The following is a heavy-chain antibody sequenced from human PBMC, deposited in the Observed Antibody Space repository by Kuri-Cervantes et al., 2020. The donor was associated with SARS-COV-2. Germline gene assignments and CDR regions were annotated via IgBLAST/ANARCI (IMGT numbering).Heavy chain of an antibody. Sequence: SETLSLTCTVSGGSISGSSYYWGWIRQPPGKGLEWIGYIYYSGSTNYNPSLKSRVTISVDTSKNQFSLKLSSVTAADTAVYYCARGAIAAAAFDYWGQGTLVTVSS. CDR3: ARGAIAAAAFDY. V-gene: IGHV4-61*05. CDR2: IYYSGST. D-gene: IGHD6-13*01. CDR1: GGSISGSSYY. J-gene: IGHJ4*02.